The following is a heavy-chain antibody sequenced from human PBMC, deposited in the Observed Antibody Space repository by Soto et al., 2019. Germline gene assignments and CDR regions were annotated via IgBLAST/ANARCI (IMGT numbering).Heavy chain of an antibody. CDR1: GGSISSGGYY. Sequence: QVQLQESGPGLVKPSQTLSLTCTVSGGSISSGGYYWSWIRQHPGKGLEWIGYIYYSGSTYYNPSLKSRVTISVDTSKNQFSLKLSSVTAADTAVYYCARGGVVYTRYYSYYMDVWGKGTTVTVSS. D-gene: IGHD3-10*01. CDR2: IYYSGST. CDR3: ARGGVVYTRYYSYYMDV. J-gene: IGHJ6*03. V-gene: IGHV4-31*03.